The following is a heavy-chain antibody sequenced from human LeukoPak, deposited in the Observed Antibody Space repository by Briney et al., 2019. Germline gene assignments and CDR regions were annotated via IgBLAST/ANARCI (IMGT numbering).Heavy chain of an antibody. CDR1: GFTFSSYA. V-gene: IGHV3-64*04. J-gene: IGHJ4*02. Sequence: PGGSLRLSCSASGFTFSSYAMHWVRQAPGKGLEYVSAISSNGGSTYYADSVKGRFTISRDNSKNTLYLQMNSLRAEDTAVYYCARDLDILTGSSFDYWGQGTLVTVSS. CDR2: ISSNGGST. CDR3: ARDLDILTGSSFDY. D-gene: IGHD3-9*01.